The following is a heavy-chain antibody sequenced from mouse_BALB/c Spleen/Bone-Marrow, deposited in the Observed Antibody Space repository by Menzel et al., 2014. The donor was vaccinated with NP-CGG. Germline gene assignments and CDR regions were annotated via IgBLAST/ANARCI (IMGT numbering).Heavy chain of an antibody. J-gene: IGHJ3*01. CDR1: GFTFSSYA. CDR2: ISSGGST. CDR3: AREGDGYDPAWFAY. D-gene: IGHD2-2*01. V-gene: IGHV5-6-5*01. Sequence: EVQLVESGGGLVKPGGSLKLSCAASGFTFSSYAMSWVRQTPEKRLEWVASISSGGSTYYPDSVKGRFTISRDNARNILYLQRSSLRSEDTAMYYCAREGDGYDPAWFAYWGQGTLVTVSA.